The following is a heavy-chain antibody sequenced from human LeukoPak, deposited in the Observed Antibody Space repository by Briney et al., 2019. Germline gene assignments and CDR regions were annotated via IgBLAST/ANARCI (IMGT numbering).Heavy chain of an antibody. J-gene: IGHJ5*02. D-gene: IGHD3-22*01. CDR2: IYYSGST. CDR3: ARLLHYDSSVADP. V-gene: IGHV4-39*07. Sequence: SETLSLTCTVSGGSISGSSYYWGWIRQPPGKGLEWIGSIYYSGSTYYNPSLKSRVTISVDTSKNQFSLKLSSVTAADTAVYYCARLLHYDSSVADPWGQGTLVTVSS. CDR1: GGSISGSSYY.